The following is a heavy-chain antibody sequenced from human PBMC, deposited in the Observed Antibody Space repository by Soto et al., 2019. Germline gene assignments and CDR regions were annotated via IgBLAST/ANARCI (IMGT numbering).Heavy chain of an antibody. V-gene: IGHV1-2*02. D-gene: IGHD3-16*01. CDR1: RYTFTGYY. CDR3: ARHRFMSSDAFDI. Sequence: ASVKVSCKASRYTFTGYYMHWVRQAPGQGLDWMGWINPTSGGTNYAQKFQGRVTMTRDTSISTAYMELSSLRSDDTAVYYCARHRFMSSDAFDIWGQGTMVTVSS. J-gene: IGHJ3*02. CDR2: INPTSGGT.